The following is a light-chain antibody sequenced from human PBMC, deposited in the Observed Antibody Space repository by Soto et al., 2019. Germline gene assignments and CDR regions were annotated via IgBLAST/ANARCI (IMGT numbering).Light chain of an antibody. CDR3: ISYTGSSTSYV. CDR2: AVS. CDR1: SSDVGGYDH. V-gene: IGLV2-14*01. J-gene: IGLJ1*01. Sequence: QSALTQPASVSGSPGQSITISCSGTSSDVGGYDHVAWYQQFPGKTPKLMIYAVSNRPSGVSNRFSGSKSGNTASLTISGLQAEDEADYYCISYTGSSTSYVFGTGTKLTVL.